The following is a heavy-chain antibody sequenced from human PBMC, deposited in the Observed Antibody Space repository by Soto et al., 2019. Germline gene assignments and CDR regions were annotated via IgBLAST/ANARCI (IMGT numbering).Heavy chain of an antibody. V-gene: IGHV1-2*02. J-gene: IGHJ5*02. Sequence: GASVKVSCKASGYTFTGYYMHWVRQAPGQGLEWMGWINPNSGGTNYAQKFQGRVTMTRDTSISTAYMELSRLRSDDTAVYYCAIAPNPYSSSSGCFDPWGQGTLVTVSS. CDR2: INPNSGGT. D-gene: IGHD6-6*01. CDR3: AIAPNPYSSSSGCFDP. CDR1: GYTFTGYY.